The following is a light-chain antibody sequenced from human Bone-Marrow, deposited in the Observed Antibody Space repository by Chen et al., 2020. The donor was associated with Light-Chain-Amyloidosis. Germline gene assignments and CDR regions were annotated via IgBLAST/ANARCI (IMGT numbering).Light chain of an antibody. Sequence: QSALTQPRSVSGFPGQSVTISCTGTISDVGTYDYVSWYQQHPGKAPKLIIYDLNKRPSGVPTRFSGSKSGNTASLTISGLQAEDEANYHCCSYADRHMIFGAGTTLTVL. CDR3: CSYADRHMI. CDR2: DLN. J-gene: IGLJ2*01. V-gene: IGLV2-11*01. CDR1: ISDVGTYDY.